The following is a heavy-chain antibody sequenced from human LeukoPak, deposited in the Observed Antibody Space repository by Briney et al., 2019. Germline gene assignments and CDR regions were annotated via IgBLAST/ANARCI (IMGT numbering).Heavy chain of an antibody. J-gene: IGHJ4*02. CDR2: IYPGDSDT. D-gene: IGHD3-10*01. CDR1: GYSFTSYW. CDR3: ARSGYLGFGELLNIFDY. V-gene: IGHV5-51*01. Sequence: GESLKISLKGSGYSFTSYWIGWVRQMPGKGLEWMGIIYPGDSDTRYSPSFQGQVTISADKSISTAYLQWSSLKASDTAMYYCARSGYLGFGELLNIFDYWGQGTLVTVSS.